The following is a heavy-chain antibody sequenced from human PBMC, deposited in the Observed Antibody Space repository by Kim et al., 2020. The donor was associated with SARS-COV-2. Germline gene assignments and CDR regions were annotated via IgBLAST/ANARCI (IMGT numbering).Heavy chain of an antibody. V-gene: IGHV3-30-3*01. D-gene: IGHD6-19*01. J-gene: IGHJ6*02. CDR2: ISYDGTNK. CDR1: GFTFRNYA. Sequence: GGSLRLSCAASGFTFRNYALHWVRQAPGKGPEWVSVISYDGTNKYYADSVKGRFTISRDNSKATLYLHMNSLRIDDTGLYYCATDLEQWLASRYFYGMDVWGQGTTVTVSS. CDR3: ATDLEQWLASRYFYGMDV.